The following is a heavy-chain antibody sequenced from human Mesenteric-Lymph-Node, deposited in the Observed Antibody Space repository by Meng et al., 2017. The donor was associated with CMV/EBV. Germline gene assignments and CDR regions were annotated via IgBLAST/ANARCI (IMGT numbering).Heavy chain of an antibody. Sequence: GSLRLSCAVYGGSFSGYYWSWIRQPPGKGLEWIGEINHSGSTNYNPSLKSRVTISVDTSKNQFSLKLSSVTAADTAVYYCARDPTGVYGMDVWGQGTTVTVSS. V-gene: IGHV4-34*01. CDR2: INHSGST. CDR1: GGSFSGYY. CDR3: ARDPTGVYGMDV. J-gene: IGHJ6*02. D-gene: IGHD4-23*01.